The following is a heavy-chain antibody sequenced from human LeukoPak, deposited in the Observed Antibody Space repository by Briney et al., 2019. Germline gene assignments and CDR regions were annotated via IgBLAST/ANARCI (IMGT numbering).Heavy chain of an antibody. CDR2: IHYDGYTT. J-gene: IGHJ4*02. Sequence: GGSLRLSCAASGFIFSTYGVHWVRQAPGSGLEWVAYIHYDGYTTNYADSVKGRFTVSRENSKNTLYLQMNSLRTEDTAVYYCAKDVAYTFDYWGQGTLVTVSS. V-gene: IGHV3-30*02. D-gene: IGHD3-16*01. CDR1: GFIFSTYG. CDR3: AKDVAYTFDY.